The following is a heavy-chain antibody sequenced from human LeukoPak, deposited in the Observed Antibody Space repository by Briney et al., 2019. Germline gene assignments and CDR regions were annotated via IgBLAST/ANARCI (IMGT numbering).Heavy chain of an antibody. V-gene: IGHV4-59*01. Sequence: SETLSLTCAVYGGSFSGYYWSWIRQPPGKGLEWIGYIYFSGSTNYDPSLKSRVTISVDTSKSQFSLKLSSVTAADTAVYYCTREKQSVSDYWGQGILVTVSS. D-gene: IGHD3-3*01. J-gene: IGHJ4*02. CDR2: IYFSGST. CDR1: GGSFSGYY. CDR3: TREKQSVSDY.